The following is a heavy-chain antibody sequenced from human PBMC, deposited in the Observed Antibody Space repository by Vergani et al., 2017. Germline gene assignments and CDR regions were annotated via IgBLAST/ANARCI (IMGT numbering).Heavy chain of an antibody. CDR3: ARDCTSGGCPDNCGMVV. V-gene: IGHV3-21*06. Sequence: VQLVESGGGLVKPGGSLRLSCAASGFTFSDFSMSWVRQAPGKGPEWVAFIGSSGPYINYADSVKGRFIISRDNTNNSLFLQLRSLRAEDAAVYYCARDCTSGGCPDNCGMVVWGQGATVTVSS. D-gene: IGHD2-8*01. CDR1: GFTFSDFS. J-gene: IGHJ6*02. CDR2: IGSSGPYI.